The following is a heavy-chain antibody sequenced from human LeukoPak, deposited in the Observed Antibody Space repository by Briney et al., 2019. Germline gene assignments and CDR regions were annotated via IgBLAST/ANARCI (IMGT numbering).Heavy chain of an antibody. V-gene: IGHV3-66*01. Sequence: GGSLRLSCAASGFTVSSDYMGWVRQAPEQGLEWVSLISSGGSTYYADSLKGRFTISRDNSKNTLYLQTNSLRAEDTAVYYCARGMATISDYWGQGTLVTVSS. CDR1: GFTVSSDY. J-gene: IGHJ4*02. CDR3: ARGMATISDY. D-gene: IGHD5-24*01. CDR2: ISSGGST.